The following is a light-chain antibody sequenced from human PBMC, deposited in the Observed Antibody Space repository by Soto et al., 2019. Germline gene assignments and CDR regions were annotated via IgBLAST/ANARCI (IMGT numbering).Light chain of an antibody. CDR2: RND. J-gene: IGLJ1*01. CDR1: NSRSGSNY. Sequence: QSVLPHPPSASGTPGQRVTISCSTSNSRSGSNYVYWYQQLPGAAPKLLIYRNDQRPSGVPDRFSGSKSGTSASLAISGLRSEDEGDYFCAKWDDSLRVYVFGSGTKVTVL. V-gene: IGLV1-47*01. CDR3: AKWDDSLRVYV.